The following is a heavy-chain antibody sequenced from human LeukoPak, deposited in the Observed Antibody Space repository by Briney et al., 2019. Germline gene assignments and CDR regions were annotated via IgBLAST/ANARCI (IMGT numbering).Heavy chain of an antibody. CDR2: IWYDGSNK. CDR3: ARDRGAAAAGLDY. Sequence: GRSLRLSCAASGFTFSSYGMHWVRQAPGKGLEWVAVIWYDGSNKYYADSVKGRLTISRDNSKNTLYLQMNSLRAEDTAVYYCARDRGAAAAGLDYWGQGTLVTVSS. V-gene: IGHV3-33*01. J-gene: IGHJ4*02. D-gene: IGHD6-13*01. CDR1: GFTFSSYG.